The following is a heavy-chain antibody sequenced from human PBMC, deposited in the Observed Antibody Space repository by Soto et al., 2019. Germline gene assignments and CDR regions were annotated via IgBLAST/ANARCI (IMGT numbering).Heavy chain of an antibody. CDR2: INPSGGST. CDR3: ATDHYTLFGVVIGYYFDY. J-gene: IGHJ4*02. V-gene: IGHV1-46*01. Sequence: GASVKVSCKASGYTFTIYYMHWVRQAPGQGLEWMGIINPSGGSTSYAQKFQGRVTMTRDTSTSTVYMELSSLRSEDTAVYYCATDHYTLFGVVIGYYFDYWGQGTLVTVSS. CDR1: GYTFTIYY. D-gene: IGHD3-3*01.